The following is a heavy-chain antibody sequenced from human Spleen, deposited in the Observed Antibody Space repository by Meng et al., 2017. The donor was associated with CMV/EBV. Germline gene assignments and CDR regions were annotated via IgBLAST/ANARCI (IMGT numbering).Heavy chain of an antibody. CDR3: ARTGPVLRYFDWLRPFDY. V-gene: IGHV1-69*05. J-gene: IGHJ4*02. CDR2: IIPIFGTA. Sequence: SVKVSCKASGYTFTSYGINWVRQAPGQGLEWMGGIIPIFGTANYAQKFQGRVTITTDESTSTAYMELSSLRSEDTAVYYCARTGPVLRYFDWLRPFDYWGQGTLVTVSS. D-gene: IGHD3-9*01. CDR1: GYTFTSYG.